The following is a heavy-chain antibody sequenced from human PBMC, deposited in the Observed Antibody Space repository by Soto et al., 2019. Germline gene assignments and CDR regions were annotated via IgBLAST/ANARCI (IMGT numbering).Heavy chain of an antibody. D-gene: IGHD2-15*01. CDR1: GYTFTSYY. V-gene: IGHV1-46*01. Sequence: ASVKVSCKASGYTFTSYYMHWVRQAPGQGLEWMGIINPSGGSTSYSQKFQDRVTMTRDTSTSTVYMELISLRSEDTAVYYCARDLGGSWGWFDPWGQGTLVTVSS. CDR2: INPSGGST. CDR3: ARDLGGSWGWFDP. J-gene: IGHJ5*02.